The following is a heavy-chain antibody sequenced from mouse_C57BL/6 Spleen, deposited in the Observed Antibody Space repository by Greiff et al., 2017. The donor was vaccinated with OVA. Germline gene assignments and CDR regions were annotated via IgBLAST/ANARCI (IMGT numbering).Heavy chain of an antibody. D-gene: IGHD4-1*01. Sequence: EVQLQQSGPELVKPGASVKMSCKASGYTFTDYNMHWVKQSHGKSLEWIGYINPNNGGTSYNQKFKGKATLTVNKSSSTAYMELRSLTSEDSAVYYCARSPNWGGYFDYWGQGTTLTVSS. V-gene: IGHV1-22*01. J-gene: IGHJ2*01. CDR1: GYTFTDYN. CDR2: INPNNGGT. CDR3: ARSPNWGGYFDY.